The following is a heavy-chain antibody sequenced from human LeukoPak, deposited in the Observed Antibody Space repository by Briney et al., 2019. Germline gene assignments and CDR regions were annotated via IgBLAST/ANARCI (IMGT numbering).Heavy chain of an antibody. V-gene: IGHV1-8*01. D-gene: IGHD3-3*01. Sequence: ASVKVSCKASGYTFTSYDINWVRQATGQGLEWMGWMNPNSGNTGYAQKFQGRVTMTRNTSISTAYMELSSLRSEDTAVYYCAGGSPLPRRNKEPITDDYWGQGTLVTVSS. CDR3: AGGSPLPRRNKEPITDDY. CDR2: MNPNSGNT. J-gene: IGHJ4*02. CDR1: GYTFTSYD.